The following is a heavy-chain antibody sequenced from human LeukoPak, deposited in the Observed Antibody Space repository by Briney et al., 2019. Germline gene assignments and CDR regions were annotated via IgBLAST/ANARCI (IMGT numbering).Heavy chain of an antibody. CDR1: GFTFSNYG. V-gene: IGHV3-30*02. CDR2: IRSDGSDK. Sequence: GGSLRLSCAASGFTFSNYGIHWVRQAPGKGLEWVALIRSDGSDKYYADPVKGRFTISRDNSKNTLYLQMNSLRAEDTAVYYCAKIRGGSWNAFDIRGQGTMVTVSS. D-gene: IGHD2-15*01. J-gene: IGHJ3*02. CDR3: AKIRGGSWNAFDI.